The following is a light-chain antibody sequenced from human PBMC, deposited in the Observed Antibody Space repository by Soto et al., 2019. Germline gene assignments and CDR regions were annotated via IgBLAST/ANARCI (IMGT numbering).Light chain of an antibody. Sequence: DIQMTQSPSSVSASVGDRVTITCRASQDISTWLAWFQQKPGEAPRLLIYTASTLHSGIPSRFSGSGSGTDFTLTIRSLQPEDFATYYCQQGNSFPLTFGGGTKVEI. V-gene: IGKV1-12*01. J-gene: IGKJ4*01. CDR2: TAS. CDR1: QDISTW. CDR3: QQGNSFPLT.